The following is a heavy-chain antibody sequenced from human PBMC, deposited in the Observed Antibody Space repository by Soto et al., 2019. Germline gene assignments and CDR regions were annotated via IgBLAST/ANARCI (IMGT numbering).Heavy chain of an antibody. J-gene: IGHJ6*02. D-gene: IGHD4-17*01. CDR3: AKDKDDYGDYYYGMDV. CDR1: GFTFSSYA. V-gene: IGHV3-23*01. Sequence: PGGSLRLSCAASGFTFSSYAMSWVRQAPGKGLEWVSAISGSGGSTYYADSVKGRFTISRDNSKNTLYLQMNSLRAEDTAVYYCAKDKDDYGDYYYGMDVWGQGTTVTVSS. CDR2: ISGSGGST.